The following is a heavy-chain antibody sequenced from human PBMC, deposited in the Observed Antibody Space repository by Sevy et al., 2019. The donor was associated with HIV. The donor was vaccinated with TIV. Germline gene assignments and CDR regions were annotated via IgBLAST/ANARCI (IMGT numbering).Heavy chain of an antibody. Sequence: GGSLRLSCAASGFTFSSDGMHWVHQAPGKGLEWVAFIRYDGSNKYYADSVKGRFTISRDNSKNTLYLKMNSLRAEDTAVYYCAKGPSRIITFGGVADYWGQGTLVTVSS. D-gene: IGHD3-16*01. V-gene: IGHV3-30*02. J-gene: IGHJ4*02. CDR3: AKGPSRIITFGGVADY. CDR2: IRYDGSNK. CDR1: GFTFSSDG.